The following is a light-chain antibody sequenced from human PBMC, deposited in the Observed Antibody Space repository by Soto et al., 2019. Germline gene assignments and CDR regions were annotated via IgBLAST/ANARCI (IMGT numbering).Light chain of an antibody. V-gene: IGLV2-23*02. Sequence: QSVLTQPASVSGSPGQSITISCTGTSSDVGSYNLVSWYQQHPGKAPKLMIAEVARRPSGVSNRFSGSKSGNTASLTISGLQAEDEADYYCCSYASSSTNVVFGGGTKVTVL. CDR1: SSDVGSYNL. CDR2: EVA. CDR3: CSYASSSTNVV. J-gene: IGLJ2*01.